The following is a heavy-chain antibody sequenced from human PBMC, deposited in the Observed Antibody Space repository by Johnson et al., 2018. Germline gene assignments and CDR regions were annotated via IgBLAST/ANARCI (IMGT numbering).Heavy chain of an antibody. CDR1: GFTFSNYA. Sequence: VQLVESGGGLVQPGGSLRLSCAASGFTFSNYAMHWVRQAPGKRLEYVSGISSGDGTGIFYASSVKGRFTISRDNSKNRLYLKMGSLRAEDTAVYYCFAGNARSNDAFDRWGQGTMVIVSS. D-gene: IGHD5-24*01. V-gene: IGHV3-64*01. CDR3: FAGNARSNDAFDR. CDR2: ISSGDGTGI. J-gene: IGHJ3*02.